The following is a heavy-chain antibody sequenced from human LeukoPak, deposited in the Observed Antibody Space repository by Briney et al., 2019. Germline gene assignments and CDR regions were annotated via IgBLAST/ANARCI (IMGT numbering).Heavy chain of an antibody. D-gene: IGHD6-6*01. CDR2: IIPIFGTA. CDR3: AVKYSSSSARYYYYMDV. V-gene: IGHV1-69*06. CDR1: GGTFSSYA. Sequence: ASVKVSCKASGGTFSSYAISWVRQAPGQGLEWMGGIIPIFGTANYAQKFQGRVTITADKSTSTAYMELSSLRSEDTAVYYCAVKYSSSSARYYYYMDVWGKGTTVTVSS. J-gene: IGHJ6*03.